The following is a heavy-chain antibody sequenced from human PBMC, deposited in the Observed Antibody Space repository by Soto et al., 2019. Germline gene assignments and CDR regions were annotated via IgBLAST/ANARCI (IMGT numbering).Heavy chain of an antibody. CDR3: ARGLRVYGYGMDI. V-gene: IGHV4-34*01. CDR1: GGSFSGYY. D-gene: IGHD2-8*01. CDR2: INHSGST. J-gene: IGHJ6*02. Sequence: PSETLSLTCAVYGGSFSGYYWSWIRQPPGKGLEWIGEINHSGSTNYNPSLKSRVTISVDTSKNQFSLKLSSVTAADTAVYYCARGLRVYGYGMDIWGQGTTVTAS.